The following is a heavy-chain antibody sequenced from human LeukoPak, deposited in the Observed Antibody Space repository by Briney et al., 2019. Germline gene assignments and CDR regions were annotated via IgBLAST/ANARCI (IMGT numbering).Heavy chain of an antibody. J-gene: IGHJ4*02. CDR2: INHSGST. CDR1: GGSFSGYY. CDR3: ARGAAYSSSVDY. Sequence: SETLSLTCAVYGGSFSGYYWSWIRQPPGKGLEWIGEINHSGSTNYNPSLKSRVTISVDTSKNQFSLKLSSVTAADTAVYYCARGAAYSSSVDYWGQGTLVTVSS. D-gene: IGHD6-13*01. V-gene: IGHV4-34*01.